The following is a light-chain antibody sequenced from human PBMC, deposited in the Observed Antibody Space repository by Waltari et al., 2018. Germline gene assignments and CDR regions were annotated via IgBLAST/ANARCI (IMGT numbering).Light chain of an antibody. CDR1: SSDVGSYNL. J-gene: IGLJ3*02. CDR2: EVT. CDR3: CSYAGSSTLV. V-gene: IGLV2-23*02. Sequence: QSALTQPASVSGSPGQSITISCTGTSSDVGSYNLVSWYQQHPGKAPKLMVYEVTKRPPGVYTRCSGSKSGNAASLTISGLQAEDEADYYCCSYAGSSTLVFGGGTKVTVL.